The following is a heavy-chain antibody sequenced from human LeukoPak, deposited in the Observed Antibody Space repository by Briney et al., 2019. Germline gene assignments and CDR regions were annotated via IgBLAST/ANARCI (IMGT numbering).Heavy chain of an antibody. CDR2: IKQDGGEK. J-gene: IGHJ4*02. V-gene: IGHV3-7*05. CDR1: GFTFNTFW. Sequence: GGSQRPSCAASGFTFNTFWMSWVRQAPGKGPEWVANIKQDGGEKHYVDSVKGRFTIFRDNVESSLYLQMNSLRAEDTAVYYCARDNGGTGWVHWGQGTLVTVSS. CDR3: ARDNGGTGWVH. D-gene: IGHD6-19*01.